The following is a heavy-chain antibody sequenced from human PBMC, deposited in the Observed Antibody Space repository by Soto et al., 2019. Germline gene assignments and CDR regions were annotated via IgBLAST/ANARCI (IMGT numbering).Heavy chain of an antibody. D-gene: IGHD4-4*01. J-gene: IGHJ6*02. Sequence: QVQLVQSGAEVKKPGSSVTVSCKASGGTFSSYAISWVRQAPGQGLEWMGGIIPIFGTADYAQKLQGRVTITADESTSTAYMELSSLRSEDTAVYYCATHMTTVGYGYVMDVWGQGTTVTVSS. CDR1: GGTFSSYA. V-gene: IGHV1-69*12. CDR3: ATHMTTVGYGYVMDV. CDR2: IIPIFGTA.